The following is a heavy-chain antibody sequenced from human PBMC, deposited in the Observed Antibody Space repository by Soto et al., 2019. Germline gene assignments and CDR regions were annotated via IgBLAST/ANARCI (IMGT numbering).Heavy chain of an antibody. CDR2: SEPEEGEP. Sequence: SVKVSCKVPGNTLTELTIDWLRQAPGKGLDWMGLSEPEEGEPIYPQKFQGRVSMTEDPSTDTAYMELTSLRFEETALYFCAADRKIVGPIGAFDLWGQGTMVT. J-gene: IGHJ4*02. D-gene: IGHD1-26*01. CDR3: AADRKIVGPIGAFDL. V-gene: IGHV1-24*01. CDR1: GNTLTELT.